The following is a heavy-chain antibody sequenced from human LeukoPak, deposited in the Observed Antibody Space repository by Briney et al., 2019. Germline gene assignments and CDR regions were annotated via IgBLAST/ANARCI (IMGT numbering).Heavy chain of an antibody. V-gene: IGHV1-69*05. CDR3: ARCLPPYSSANDAFDI. D-gene: IGHD6-25*01. Sequence: GASVKVSCKASGYTFTSYDINWVRQATGQGLEWMGGIIPIFGTANYAQKFQGRVTITTDESTSTAYMELSSLRSEDTAVYYCARCLPPYSSANDAFDIWGQGTMVTVSS. CDR1: GYTFTSYD. J-gene: IGHJ3*02. CDR2: IIPIFGTA.